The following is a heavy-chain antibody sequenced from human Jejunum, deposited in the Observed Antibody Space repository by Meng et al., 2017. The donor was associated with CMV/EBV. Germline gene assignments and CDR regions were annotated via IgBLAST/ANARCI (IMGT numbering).Heavy chain of an antibody. Sequence: FTSYYMHWVRQSPGQGLEWMGIINPSGGSTSYAQKFQGRVTMTRDTSTSTVYMELSSLRSEDTAVYYCARDGSTSLYYYYYGMDVWGQGTTVTVSS. CDR1: FTSYY. D-gene: IGHD2-2*01. V-gene: IGHV1-46*01. CDR3: ARDGSTSLYYYYYGMDV. CDR2: INPSGGST. J-gene: IGHJ6*02.